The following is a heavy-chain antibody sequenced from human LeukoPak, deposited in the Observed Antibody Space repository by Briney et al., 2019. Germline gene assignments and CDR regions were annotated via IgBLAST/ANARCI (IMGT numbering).Heavy chain of an antibody. V-gene: IGHV3-7*04. CDR1: GFTFSNYW. CDR2: IKPDGSEK. D-gene: IGHD3-3*01. Sequence: GGSLRLSCAASGFTFSNYWMSWVRQAPGKGLEWVANIKPDGSEKYYVDFVKGRFSISRDNVRNALYLQMNSLRVGDTALYYCARGDFWSGDYTDAFDVWGQGTMVTVSS. J-gene: IGHJ3*01. CDR3: ARGDFWSGDYTDAFDV.